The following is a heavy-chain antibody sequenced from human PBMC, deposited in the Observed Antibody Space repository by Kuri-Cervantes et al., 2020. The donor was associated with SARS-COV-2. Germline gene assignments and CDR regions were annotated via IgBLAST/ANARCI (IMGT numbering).Heavy chain of an antibody. CDR3: ARAFNWAMYYFDY. Sequence: SETLSLTCTVSGGSISSGGYYWSWIRQPPGKGLEWIGYIYHSGSTYYNPSLKSRVTISVDTSKNQFSLKLSSVTAADTAVYYCARAFNWAMYYFDYWGQGTLVTVSS. CDR1: GGSISSGGYY. V-gene: IGHV4-30-2*05. CDR2: IYHSGST. D-gene: IGHD7-27*01. J-gene: IGHJ4*02.